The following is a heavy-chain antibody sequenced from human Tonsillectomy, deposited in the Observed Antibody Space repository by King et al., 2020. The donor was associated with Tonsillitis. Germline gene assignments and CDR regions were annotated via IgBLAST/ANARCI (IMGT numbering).Heavy chain of an antibody. CDR3: ARGYDSSGDAFDI. CDR2: TYYRSKGYN. D-gene: IGHD3-22*01. J-gene: IGHJ3*02. Sequence: VQLQQSGPGLVKPSQTLSLTFAISGDSVSSNSAACNWIRQSPSRGVQWLGRTYYRSKGYNGYAVSVKSRITINPDTSKNQFSLQLNSVTPEDTAVYYCARGYDSSGDAFDIWGQGTMVTVSS. CDR1: GDSVSSNSAA. V-gene: IGHV6-1*01.